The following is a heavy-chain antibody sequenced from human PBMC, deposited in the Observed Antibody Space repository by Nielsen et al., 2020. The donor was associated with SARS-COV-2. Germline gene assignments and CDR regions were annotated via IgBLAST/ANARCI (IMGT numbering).Heavy chain of an antibody. Sequence: SVKVSCKASDNTFFSYSIIWVRQAPGQGLEWMGGIIPIFGTANYAQKFQGRVTITADESTSTAYMELSSLRSEDTAVYYCARPITNNYYYYYMDVRGKGTTVTVSS. D-gene: IGHD1-1*01. CDR2: IIPIFGTA. CDR1: DNTFFSYS. V-gene: IGHV1-69*13. J-gene: IGHJ6*03. CDR3: ARPITNNYYYYYMDV.